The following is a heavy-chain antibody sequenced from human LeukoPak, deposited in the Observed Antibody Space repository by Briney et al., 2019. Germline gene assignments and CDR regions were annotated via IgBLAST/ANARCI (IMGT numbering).Heavy chain of an antibody. D-gene: IGHD2-15*01. CDR1: GFTFSSYG. J-gene: IGHJ4*02. Sequence: GGSLRLSCAASGFTFSSYGMHWVRQAPGKGLEWVAFIRYDGSNQYYADSVKGRFTISRDSSKNTLYLQLNSLRAEDTAVYYCAKGPAGYCSGGSCYFDYWGQGTLVTVSS. CDR2: IRYDGSNQ. V-gene: IGHV3-30*02. CDR3: AKGPAGYCSGGSCYFDY.